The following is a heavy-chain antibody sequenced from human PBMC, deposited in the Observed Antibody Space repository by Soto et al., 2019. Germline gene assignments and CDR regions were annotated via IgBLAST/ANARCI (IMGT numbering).Heavy chain of an antibody. CDR3: ARVGVGHYEFDY. CDR1: GFPFSSYW. J-gene: IGHJ4*02. CDR2: IKTDGSST. D-gene: IGHD3-16*01. Sequence: EVQLVESGGALVQPGGSLRLSYAVSGFPFSSYWMHWVRQAPGEGLVWVSRIKTDGSSTGYADSVKGRFTISRDNAKNTMYLQMNSLRAEDTAVYHCARVGVGHYEFDYWGQGTLVTVSS. V-gene: IGHV3-74*01.